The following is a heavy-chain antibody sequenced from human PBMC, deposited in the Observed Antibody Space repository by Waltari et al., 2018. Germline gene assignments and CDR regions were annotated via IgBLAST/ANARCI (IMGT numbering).Heavy chain of an antibody. D-gene: IGHD3-16*01. CDR3: ATEGGSHFDY. Sequence: QVQLQESGPGLVKPSETLSLTCTVSGGSISSYYWSWIRQPPGKGLQWIGYIYYSGSTNYNPSLKRRVTISLDTSRNQFSLKLSSVTAADTAVYYCATEGGSHFDYWGQGTLVTVSS. V-gene: IGHV4-59*01. CDR1: GGSISSYY. J-gene: IGHJ4*02. CDR2: IYYSGST.